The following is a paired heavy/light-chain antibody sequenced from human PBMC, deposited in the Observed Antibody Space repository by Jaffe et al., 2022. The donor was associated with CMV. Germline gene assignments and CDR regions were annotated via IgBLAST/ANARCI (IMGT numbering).Light chain of an antibody. J-gene: IGKJ3*01. Sequence: EIVMTQSPATLSVSPGERATLSCRASHSISRNLAWYQQKPGQAPRLLIYGASTRATGIPARFSGSGSGTEFTLTISSLQSEDFAVYFCQQYNNWPPNTFGPGTKVDI. CDR2: GAS. CDR3: QQYNNWPPNT. V-gene: IGKV3-15*01. CDR1: HSISRN.
Heavy chain of an antibody. D-gene: IGHD3-3*01. CDR2: IYPGDSDT. V-gene: IGHV5-51*01. Sequence: DVQLVQSGAEVKKSGESLKISCKGSGYNFTTSWIAWVRQMPGKGLEWMGFIYPGDSDTTYSPSFQGQVTISADKSVSSAYLQWSSLKASDTAMYYCARSRIIPTIFFAPPLPNWFDPWGQGTLVTVSS. CDR1: GYNFTTSW. CDR3: ARSRIIPTIFFAPPLPNWFDP. J-gene: IGHJ5*02.